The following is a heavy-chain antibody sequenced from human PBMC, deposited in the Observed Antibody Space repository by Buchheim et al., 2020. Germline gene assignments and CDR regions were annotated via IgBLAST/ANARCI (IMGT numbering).Heavy chain of an antibody. Sequence: QLLESGGGLVQPGGSLRLSCAASGFTFRSYAMSWVRQAPGKGLEWVSTISGSDGSTFYADSVKGLFTISRDNSKNTLDLQMNSLRAEDTAVYYCAKDSPPNYDFWSGIKYGMDVWGQGTT. CDR2: ISGSDGST. CDR1: GFTFRSYA. J-gene: IGHJ6*02. D-gene: IGHD3-3*01. CDR3: AKDSPPNYDFWSGIKYGMDV. V-gene: IGHV3-23*01.